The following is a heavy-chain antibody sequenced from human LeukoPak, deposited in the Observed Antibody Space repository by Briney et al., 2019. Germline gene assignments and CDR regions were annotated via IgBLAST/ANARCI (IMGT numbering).Heavy chain of an antibody. CDR1: GFTFSSYW. CDR3: AREGRGSGYYNIYFQH. J-gene: IGHJ1*01. CDR2: IKQDGSEK. V-gene: IGHV3-7*01. D-gene: IGHD3-22*01. Sequence: GGSLRLSCAASGFTFSSYWMSWVRQAPGKGLEWVANIKQDGSEKYYVDSVKGRFTISRDNAKNSLYLQLNSLRAEDTAVYYCAREGRGSGYYNIYFQHWGQGTLVTASS.